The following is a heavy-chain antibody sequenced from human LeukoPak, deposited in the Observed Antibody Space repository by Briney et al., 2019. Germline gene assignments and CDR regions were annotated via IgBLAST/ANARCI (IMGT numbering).Heavy chain of an antibody. CDR2: FDPEDGET. J-gene: IGHJ4*02. CDR3: ATAVEVVATPAFDY. CDR1: GYTLTELS. Sequence: ASLKVSCKVSGYTLTELSMHWVTQAACNRLEGMACFDPEDGETIYAQKFQSRVNMTEDTSTDTAYMELSSLRSEGTAVYYCATAVEVVATPAFDYWGQGTLVTVSS. V-gene: IGHV1-24*01. D-gene: IGHD3-22*01.